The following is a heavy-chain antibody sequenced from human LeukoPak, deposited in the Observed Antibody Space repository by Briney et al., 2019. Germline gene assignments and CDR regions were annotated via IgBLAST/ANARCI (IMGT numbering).Heavy chain of an antibody. J-gene: IGHJ4*02. CDR3: ARGVEVEPAAVTAPFDY. V-gene: IGHV1-8*01. Sequence: ASVKVSCKASGYTFTSYDINWVRQATGQGLEWMGWMNPNSGNTGYAQKFQGRVTITTDESTSTAYMELSSLRSEDTAVYYCARGVEVEPAAVTAPFDYWGQGTLVTVSS. CDR1: GYTFTSYD. D-gene: IGHD2-2*01. CDR2: MNPNSGNT.